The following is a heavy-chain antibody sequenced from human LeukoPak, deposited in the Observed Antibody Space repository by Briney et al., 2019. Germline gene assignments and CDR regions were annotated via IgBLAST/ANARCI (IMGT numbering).Heavy chain of an antibody. CDR1: GYTFTGYY. CDR3: ASDDGISSNFDY. J-gene: IGHJ4*02. CDR2: INPNSGGT. Sequence: ASVKVSCKASGYTFTGYYMHWVRQAPGQGLEWMGWINPNSGGTNYAQKFQGRVTMTRDTSISTAYMELSRLRSDDPAGYYCASDDGISSNFDYWGQGTLVTVSS. D-gene: IGHD2-2*01. V-gene: IGHV1-2*02.